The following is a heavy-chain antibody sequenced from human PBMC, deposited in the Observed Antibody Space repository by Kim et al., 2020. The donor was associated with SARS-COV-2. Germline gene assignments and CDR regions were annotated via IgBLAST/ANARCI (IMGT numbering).Heavy chain of an antibody. V-gene: IGHV4-61*07. D-gene: IGHD2-2*01. Sequence: KSNPSLKGRVSLSVDTSKNQFSRELGSVTAADTAVYYCARPPPSRYQPMDVWGPGTTVTVSS. J-gene: IGHJ6*02. CDR3: ARPPPSRYQPMDV.